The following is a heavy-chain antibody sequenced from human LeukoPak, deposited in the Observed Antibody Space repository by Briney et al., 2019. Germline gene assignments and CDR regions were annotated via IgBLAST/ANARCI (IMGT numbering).Heavy chain of an antibody. CDR3: AKAASSSWPSYYYGMDV. Sequence: GGSLRLSCAASGFTFRSYAMHWVRQAPGKGLEWVAVISYDGSNKYYADSVKGRFTISKDNSKNTVYLQMSSLRVDDTAVYYCAKAASSSWPSYYYGMDVWGQGTTVTVSS. CDR1: GFTFRSYA. V-gene: IGHV3-30-3*01. D-gene: IGHD6-13*01. J-gene: IGHJ6*02. CDR2: ISYDGSNK.